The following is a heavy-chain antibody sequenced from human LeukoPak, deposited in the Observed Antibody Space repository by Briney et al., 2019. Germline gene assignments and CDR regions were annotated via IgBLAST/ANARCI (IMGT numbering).Heavy chain of an antibody. D-gene: IGHD3-9*01. V-gene: IGHV4-34*01. CDR2: INHSGST. CDR3: ARHRRYDILTGYYYPLDY. J-gene: IGHJ4*02. CDR1: GGSLSGYY. Sequence: PSETLSLTCSVYGGSLSGYYWSWIRQTPGKGLELIGEINHSGSTTYYPSFKSRVTISVDTSKNQFSLKLRSVTAADTAVYYCARHRRYDILTGYYYPLDYWGQGTLVTVSS.